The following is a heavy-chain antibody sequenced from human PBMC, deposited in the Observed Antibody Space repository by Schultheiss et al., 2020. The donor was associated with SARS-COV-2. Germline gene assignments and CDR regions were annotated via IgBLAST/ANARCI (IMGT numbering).Heavy chain of an antibody. CDR3: ARDRRIRGYSPHFDY. CDR1: GFTFSSYG. D-gene: IGHD3-10*01. J-gene: IGHJ4*02. CDR2: IYFDGSNT. Sequence: GGSLRLSCAASGFTFSSYGMHWVRQAPGKGLEWVAIIYFDGSNTYYADSVRGRFAISRDNSKNTLSLQMNSLRGEDTAVYYCARDRRIRGYSPHFDYWGQGTLVTVSS. V-gene: IGHV3-33*08.